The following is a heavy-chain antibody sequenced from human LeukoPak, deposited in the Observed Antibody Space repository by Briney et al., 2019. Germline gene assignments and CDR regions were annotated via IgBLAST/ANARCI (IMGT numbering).Heavy chain of an antibody. D-gene: IGHD5-18*01. CDR3: ARHHSYGPFDY. V-gene: IGHV4-61*05. J-gene: IGHJ4*02. CDR1: GGSISSSSYY. Sequence: SETLSLTCTVSGGSISSSSYYWGWIRQPPGKGLEWIGYIYTSGSTNYNPSLKSRVTISVDTSKNQFSLKLSSVTAADTAVYYCARHHSYGPFDYWGQGTLVTVSS. CDR2: IYTSGST.